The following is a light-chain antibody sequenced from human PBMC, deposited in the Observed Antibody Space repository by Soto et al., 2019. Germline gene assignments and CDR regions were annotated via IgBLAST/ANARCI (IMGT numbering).Light chain of an antibody. CDR2: KIS. J-gene: IGKJ1*01. V-gene: IGKV2-24*01. CDR1: QSLVHSEGNTY. CDR3: MQATQFPGT. Sequence: DIVMTQTPLSSPVTLGQPASISCRSSQSLVHSEGNTYLSWLQQRPGQPPRLLIYKISNRLSGVPDRFSGSGAGTDFTLTISRVEDEDVGVYYCMQATQFPGTFGQGTKVEIK.